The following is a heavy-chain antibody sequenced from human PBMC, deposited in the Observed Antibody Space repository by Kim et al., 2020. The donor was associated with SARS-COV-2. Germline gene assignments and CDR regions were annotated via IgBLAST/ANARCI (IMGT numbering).Heavy chain of an antibody. J-gene: IGHJ6*02. CDR2: ISSSSSYI. Sequence: GGSLRLSCAASGFTFSSYSINWVRQAPGKGLEWVSSISSSSSYIFYADSVKGRFTISRDNAQNSLFLQMNSLRAEDTAVYYCARARIGSGNYCDYYYYGMDVWGQGTTVTVSS. CDR1: GFTFSSYS. D-gene: IGHD1-26*01. CDR3: ARARIGSGNYCDYYYYGMDV. V-gene: IGHV3-21*01.